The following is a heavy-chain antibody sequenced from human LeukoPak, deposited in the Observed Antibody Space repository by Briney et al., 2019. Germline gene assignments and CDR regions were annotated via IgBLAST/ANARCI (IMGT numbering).Heavy chain of an antibody. CDR3: AKGPTYYYGSGSYWSYEDYFDY. J-gene: IGHJ4*02. V-gene: IGHV3-23*01. CDR2: ISGSGGST. CDR1: GFTFSSYA. D-gene: IGHD3-10*01. Sequence: GGSLRLSCAAPGFTFSSYAMSWVRQAPGKGLEWVSAISGSGGSTYYADSVKGRFTISRDNSKNTLYLQMNSLRAEDTAVYYCAKGPTYYYGSGSYWSYEDYFDYWGQGTLVTVSS.